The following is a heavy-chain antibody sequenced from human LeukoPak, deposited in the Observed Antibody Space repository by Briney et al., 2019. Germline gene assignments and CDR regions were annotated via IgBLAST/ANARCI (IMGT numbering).Heavy chain of an antibody. Sequence: SETLSLTCTVSGDSITSYHWSWIRQPPGKGLEGIGDIYYSGSTNYNPYLTSRVTISVDTSKNQFSLKLSSVTAADTAIYYCARGRDYGDYEWVKGWLDHWGQGTLVTVSS. J-gene: IGHJ5*02. D-gene: IGHD4-17*01. V-gene: IGHV4-59*01. CDR2: IYYSGST. CDR3: ARGRDYGDYEWVKGWLDH. CDR1: GDSITSYH.